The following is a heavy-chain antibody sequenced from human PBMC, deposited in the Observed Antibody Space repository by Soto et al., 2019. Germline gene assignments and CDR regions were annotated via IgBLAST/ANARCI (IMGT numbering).Heavy chain of an antibody. CDR1: AFPCSSYA. V-gene: IGHV3-30-3*01. J-gene: IGHJ3*02. CDR3: TKDETPIMIVVVEESVCPLAI. CDR2: ISYDGGNK. D-gene: IGHD3-22*01. Sequence: SLRLSCAASAFPCSSYAMHWVREDPGKGLEWVAGISYDGGNKYYADSVKSRFTLSRENSKNTLYLQMNNMRAGEPAVYYCTKDETPIMIVVVEESVCPLAIGAQGTMVTASS.